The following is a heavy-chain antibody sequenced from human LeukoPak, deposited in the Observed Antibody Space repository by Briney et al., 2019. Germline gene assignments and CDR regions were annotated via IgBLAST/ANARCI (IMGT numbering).Heavy chain of an antibody. CDR2: INSDGSST. CDR1: GFTFSSYW. V-gene: IGHV3-74*01. J-gene: IGHJ4*02. Sequence: GGSLRLSCAASGFTFSSYWMHWVRQAPGKGLVWVSRINSDGSSTSYADSVKGRFTISRDNAKNTLYLQMNSLRAEDTAVYYCAKWGCSGGSCYPFDYWGQGTLVTVSS. CDR3: AKWGCSGGSCYPFDY. D-gene: IGHD2-15*01.